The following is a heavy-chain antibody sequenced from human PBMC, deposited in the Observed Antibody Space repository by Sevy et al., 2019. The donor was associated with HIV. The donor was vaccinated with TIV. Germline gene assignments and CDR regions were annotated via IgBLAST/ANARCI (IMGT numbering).Heavy chain of an antibody. V-gene: IGHV4-39*01. CDR2: IYYRGGT. D-gene: IGHD1-26*01. CDR1: GGSISSRSYY. CDR3: ARQMRYSGSYFDAFDI. J-gene: IGHJ3*02. Sequence: SETLSLTCTVSGGSISSRSYYWGWIRNSPGRGRGGMGGIYYRGGTYYNPSPNIRVTRSVDTSKNQFSLKLSSVTAADTAVYYCARQMRYSGSYFDAFDIWGQGTMVTVSS.